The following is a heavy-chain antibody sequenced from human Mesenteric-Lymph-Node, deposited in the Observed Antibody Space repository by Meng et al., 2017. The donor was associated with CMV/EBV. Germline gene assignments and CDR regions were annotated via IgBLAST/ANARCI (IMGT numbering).Heavy chain of an antibody. J-gene: IGHJ4*01. V-gene: IGHV4-39*07. D-gene: IGHD1-1*01. CDR3: ARDYNLFYFDY. CDR2: ISYGGST. Sequence: SETLSLTCTVSGGSVNSNTYYWGWIRQPPGKGPEWIGSISYGGSTYYNTSLWSRVTISVDTSRNQFSLEVISVTAADTAVYYCARDYNLFYFDYWGHGALVTVSS. CDR1: GGSVNSNTYY.